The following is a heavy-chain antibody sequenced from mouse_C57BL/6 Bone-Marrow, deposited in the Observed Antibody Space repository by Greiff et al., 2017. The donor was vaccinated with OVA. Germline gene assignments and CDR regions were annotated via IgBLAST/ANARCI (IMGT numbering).Heavy chain of an antibody. D-gene: IGHD2-4*01. J-gene: IGHJ1*03. CDR2: ISSGSSTI. V-gene: IGHV5-17*01. CDR3: ARTYDYDVWYFDV. Sequence: VQLKESGGGLVKPGGSLKLSCAASGFTFSDYGMHWVRQAPEKGLEWVAYISSGSSTIYYADTVKGRFTISRDNAKNTLFLQMTSLRSEDTAMYYCARTYDYDVWYFDVWGTGTTVTVSS. CDR1: GFTFSDYG.